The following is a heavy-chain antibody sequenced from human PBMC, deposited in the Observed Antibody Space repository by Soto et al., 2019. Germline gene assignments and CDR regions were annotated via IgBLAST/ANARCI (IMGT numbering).Heavy chain of an antibody. CDR2: ISRSSSTI. D-gene: IGHD5-12*01. Sequence: EVQLVESGGDLVQPGGSLRLSCAASGFTFSSYSMNWVRQAPGKGLEWVSYISRSSSTIYYAESVKGRFTISRDNAKNSLYLQMNSLRAEDTAVYYCAREGSGYDDALDYWGQGTLVTVSS. CDR1: GFTFSSYS. CDR3: AREGSGYDDALDY. V-gene: IGHV3-48*01. J-gene: IGHJ4*02.